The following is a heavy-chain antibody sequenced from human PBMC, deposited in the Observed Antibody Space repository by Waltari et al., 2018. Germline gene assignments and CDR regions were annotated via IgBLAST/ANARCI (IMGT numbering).Heavy chain of an antibody. Sequence: QVQLVQSGAEVKKPGASVKVSCKASGYTFTSYDIHWVRQPSGHGLEGMGWMNPNSGNTGYAQKFQGRVTMTRNTSISTAYMELSSLRSEDTAVYYCAMEGAQTSIAVAGTADDYWGQGTLVTVSS. CDR1: GYTFTSYD. D-gene: IGHD6-19*01. CDR2: MNPNSGNT. CDR3: AMEGAQTSIAVAGTADDY. J-gene: IGHJ4*02. V-gene: IGHV1-8*01.